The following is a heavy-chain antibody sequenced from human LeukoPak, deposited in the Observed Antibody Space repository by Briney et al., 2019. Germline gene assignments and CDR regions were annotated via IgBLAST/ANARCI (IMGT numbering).Heavy chain of an antibody. J-gene: IGHJ6*02. CDR1: GGSFSGYY. CDR2: TNHSGST. Sequence: PSETLSLTCAVYGGSFSGYYWSWIRQPPGKGLEWIGETNHSGSTNYNPSLKSRVTISVDTSKNQFSLKLSSVTAADTAVYYCARDNRRRRGYSYGDRGDLYYYYGMDVWGQGTTVTVSS. D-gene: IGHD5-18*01. V-gene: IGHV4-34*01. CDR3: ARDNRRRRGYSYGDRGDLYYYYGMDV.